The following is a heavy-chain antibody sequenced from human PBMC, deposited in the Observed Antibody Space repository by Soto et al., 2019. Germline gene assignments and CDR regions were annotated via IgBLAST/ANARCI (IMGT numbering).Heavy chain of an antibody. Sequence: EVQLLESGGGLVQPGGSLRLSCAASGFTFSSYAMSWVRQAPGKGLEWVSAISGSGGSTYYADSVKGRFTISRDNSKNTLDLQMNSLRAEDTAVYYCAKGGTVVRYFDLWGRGTLVTVSS. CDR1: GFTFSSYA. D-gene: IGHD1-1*01. J-gene: IGHJ2*01. CDR2: ISGSGGST. V-gene: IGHV3-23*01. CDR3: AKGGTVVRYFDL.